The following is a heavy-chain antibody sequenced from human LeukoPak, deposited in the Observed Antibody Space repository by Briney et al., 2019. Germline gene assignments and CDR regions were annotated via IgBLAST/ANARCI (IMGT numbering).Heavy chain of an antibody. Sequence: KSSETLSLTCTVSGGSISSYYWSWIRQPPGKGLGWIGYIYYSGSTNYNPSLKSRVTISVDTSKNQFSLKLSSVTAADTAVYYCASQGYYDILTGYYTAFDIWGQGTMVTVSS. CDR3: ASQGYYDILTGYYTAFDI. D-gene: IGHD3-9*01. CDR1: GGSISSYY. CDR2: IYYSGST. J-gene: IGHJ3*02. V-gene: IGHV4-59*01.